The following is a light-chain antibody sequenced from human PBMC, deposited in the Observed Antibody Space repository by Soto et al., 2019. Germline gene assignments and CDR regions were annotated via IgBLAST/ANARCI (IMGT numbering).Light chain of an antibody. CDR2: TDN. Sequence: QPVLTQPPSASGTPGQRVTISCSGSTSNIGSNYVYWYQHLPGTAPKLLIYTDNQRPSGVPDRFSGSKSGTSASLAISGLQTGDEADYYCGTWDRRLSVGVFGGGTKVTVL. V-gene: IGLV1-47*02. CDR1: TSNIGSNY. CDR3: GTWDRRLSVGV. J-gene: IGLJ3*02.